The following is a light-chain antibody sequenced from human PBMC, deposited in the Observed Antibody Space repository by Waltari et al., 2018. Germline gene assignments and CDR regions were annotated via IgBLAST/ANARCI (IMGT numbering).Light chain of an antibody. J-gene: IGLJ3*02. CDR2: RGS. Sequence: SYELTQPPSVSVSPGQTARITCSGHTLPKQFAYWYQQKPGQAPVLVIYRGSERPSGSPDRFSGSTSGTTVTLTITGVQAEDEADYYCQSADSSGTSGVFGGGTKVTVL. CDR1: TLPKQF. V-gene: IGLV3-25*03. CDR3: QSADSSGTSGV.